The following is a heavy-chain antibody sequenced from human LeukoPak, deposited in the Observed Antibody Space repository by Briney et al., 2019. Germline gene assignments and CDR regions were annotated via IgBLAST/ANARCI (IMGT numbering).Heavy chain of an antibody. Sequence: PGGSLRLSCAASGFTFSSSAMSWVRQAPGKGLEWVAAISDTGRLSYCADSVNGRFTISRDNSKNTLSLQMNSLRAADTAVYYCTTDLHYDILTGDNYGMDVWGQGTTVIVSS. CDR2: ISDTGRLS. J-gene: IGHJ6*02. D-gene: IGHD3-9*01. CDR3: TTDLHYDILTGDNYGMDV. CDR1: GFTFSSSA. V-gene: IGHV3-23*01.